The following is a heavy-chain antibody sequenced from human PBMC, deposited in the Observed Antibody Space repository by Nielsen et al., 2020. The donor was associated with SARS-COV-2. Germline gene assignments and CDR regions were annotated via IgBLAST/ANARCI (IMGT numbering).Heavy chain of an antibody. V-gene: IGHV3-20*04. CDR3: AKDQLRSRLPYGMDV. J-gene: IGHJ6*02. D-gene: IGHD3-3*01. CDR1: GFTFDDYG. CDR2: INWNGGST. Sequence: GESLKISCAASGFTFDDYGMSWVRQAPGKGLEWVSGINWNGGSTGYADSVKGRFTISRDNAKNSLYLQMNSLRAEDTAVYYCAKDQLRSRLPYGMDVWGQGTTVTVSS.